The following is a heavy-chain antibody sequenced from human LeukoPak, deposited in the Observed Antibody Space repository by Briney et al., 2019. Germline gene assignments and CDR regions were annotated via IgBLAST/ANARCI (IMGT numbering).Heavy chain of an antibody. CDR2: ISSSSSTI. CDR3: ARDRYGSGSYKDY. D-gene: IGHD3-10*01. Sequence: GGSLRLSCAASGFTFSDYYMSWIRQAPGKGLEWVSYISSSSSTIYYADSVKGRFTISRDNAKNSLYLQMNSLRDEDTAVYYCARDRYGSGSYKDYWGQGTLVTVSS. CDR1: GFTFSDYY. V-gene: IGHV3-11*04. J-gene: IGHJ4*02.